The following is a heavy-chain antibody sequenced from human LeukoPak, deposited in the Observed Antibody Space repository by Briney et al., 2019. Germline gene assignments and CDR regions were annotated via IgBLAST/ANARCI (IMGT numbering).Heavy chain of an antibody. CDR2: IYYSGST. V-gene: IGHV4-30-4*08. J-gene: IGHJ3*02. D-gene: IGHD3-22*01. CDR1: GFTLSDSD. CDR3: ARQYYYDSSVGAFDI. Sequence: LRLSFAASGFTLSDSDMSWIRQPPGKGLEWIGYIYYSGSTYYNPSLKSRVTISVDTSRNQFSLKLSSVTAADTAVYYCARQYYYDSSVGAFDIWGQGTMVTVSS.